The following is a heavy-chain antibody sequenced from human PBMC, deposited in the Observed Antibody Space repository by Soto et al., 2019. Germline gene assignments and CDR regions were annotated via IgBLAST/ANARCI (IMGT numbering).Heavy chain of an antibody. CDR3: AREGEYGDYVPDY. J-gene: IGHJ4*02. V-gene: IGHV3-74*01. D-gene: IGHD4-17*01. CDR2: INSDGSST. Sequence: EVQLVESGGGLVQPGGSLRLSCAASGFTFSSYWMHWVRQAPGKGLVWVSRINSDGSSTSYADSVKGRFTISRDNAKNTLYLQINSLRAEDTAVYYCAREGEYGDYVPDYWGQGTLVTVSS. CDR1: GFTFSSYW.